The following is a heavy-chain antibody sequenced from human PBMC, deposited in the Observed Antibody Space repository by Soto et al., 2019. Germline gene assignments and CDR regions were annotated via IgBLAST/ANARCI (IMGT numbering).Heavy chain of an antibody. Sequence: GALRVPCSASGFMFRGYTMSWVRQAPGKGLEWLSSITSNSDHIDYADSVRGRFTVSRDNARKSLYLQMDSLGAEDTGVYYCATPYYYNHWGPGTLVTVYS. CDR3: ATPYYYNH. V-gene: IGHV3-21*01. CDR2: ITSNSDHI. J-gene: IGHJ4*02. CDR1: GFMFRGYT.